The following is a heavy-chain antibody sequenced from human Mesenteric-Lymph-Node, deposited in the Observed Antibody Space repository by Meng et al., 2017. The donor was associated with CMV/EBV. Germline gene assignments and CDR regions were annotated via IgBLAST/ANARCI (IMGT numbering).Heavy chain of an antibody. V-gene: IGHV5-51*01. CDR2: TYPGDSDT. D-gene: IGHD5/OR15-5a*01. Sequence: KVSCKGSGYSFPSYWIAWVRQMPGKGLEWMGITYPGDSDTSYSPSFQGQVTISADKSINTAYLHWSSLKASDTATYYCARRSVYNRGGMDVWGQGTTVTSP. CDR1: GYSFPSYW. J-gene: IGHJ6*02. CDR3: ARRSVYNRGGMDV.